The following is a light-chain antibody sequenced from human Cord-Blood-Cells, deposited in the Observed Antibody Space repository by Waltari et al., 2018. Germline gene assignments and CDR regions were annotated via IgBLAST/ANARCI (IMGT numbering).Light chain of an antibody. CDR3: QQYGSSPPYT. J-gene: IGKJ2*01. CDR1: QSVSSSY. V-gene: IGKV3-20*01. Sequence: EIVLTQSPGTLSLSPGARATLSCRASQSVSSSYLAWYQQKPGQAPRLLIYGASSRATGIPDSFSGSGSVTDFTLTISRLEPEDFAVYYCQQYGSSPPYTFGQGTKLEIK. CDR2: GAS.